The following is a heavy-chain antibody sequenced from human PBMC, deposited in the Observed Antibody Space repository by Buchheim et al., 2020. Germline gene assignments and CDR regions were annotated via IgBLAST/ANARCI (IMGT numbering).Heavy chain of an antibody. CDR1: GFTFSRYS. Sequence: EVQLVESGGGLVQPGASLRLSCSASGFTFSRYSMNCVRQAPGKGLEWVSYFSVSASFVYYVDSVKGRFTISRDNAKTSLYLQMSSLRGEDTAGYYYGRSEGVGGSWGQGTL. CDR2: FSVSASFV. D-gene: IGHD3-10*01. CDR3: GRSEGVGGS. V-gene: IGHV3-48*01. J-gene: IGHJ5*02.